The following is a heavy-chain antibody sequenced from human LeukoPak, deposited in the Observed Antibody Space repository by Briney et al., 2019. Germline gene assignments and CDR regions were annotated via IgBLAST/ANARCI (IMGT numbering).Heavy chain of an antibody. V-gene: IGHV3-7*01. CDR2: IKQDGREK. J-gene: IGHJ4*02. Sequence: GGSLRLSSAASGFTFSSYWMSWVRQAAGKGLEWVANIKQDGREKYHVDSVKGRFTISRDNAKNSLYLQMNSLRAEDTAVYYCARSGGIAAAGTMYWGQGTLVTVSS. CDR3: ARSGGIAAAGTMY. D-gene: IGHD6-13*01. CDR1: GFTFSSYW.